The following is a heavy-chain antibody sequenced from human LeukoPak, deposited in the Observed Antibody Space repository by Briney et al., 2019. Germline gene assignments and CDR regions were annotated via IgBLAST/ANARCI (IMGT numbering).Heavy chain of an antibody. J-gene: IGHJ4*02. D-gene: IGHD3-10*01. Sequence: GASVKVSCKASGYTFTSYAMHWVRQAPGQRLEWMGWINAGNGNTKYSQKFQGRVTITRDTSASTAYMELSSLRSEDTAVYYCARDRRITMVRGVNQPELEYWGQGTLVTVSS. V-gene: IGHV1-3*01. CDR1: GYTFTSYA. CDR2: INAGNGNT. CDR3: ARDRRITMVRGVNQPELEY.